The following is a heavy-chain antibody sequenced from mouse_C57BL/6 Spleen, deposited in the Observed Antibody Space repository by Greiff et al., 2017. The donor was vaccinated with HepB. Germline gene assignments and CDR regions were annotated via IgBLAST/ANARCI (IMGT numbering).Heavy chain of an antibody. CDR3: ARSSGNSPCDY. V-gene: IGHV1-55*01. D-gene: IGHD2-1*01. CDR1: GYTFTSYW. J-gene: IGHJ2*01. CDR2: IYPGSGST. Sequence: VQLQQSGAELVKPGASVKMSCKASGYTFTSYWITWVKQRPGQGLEWIGDIYPGSGSTNYNEKFKSKATLTVDTSSSTAYMQLSSLTSEDSAVYYCARSSGNSPCDYWGQGTTLTVSA.